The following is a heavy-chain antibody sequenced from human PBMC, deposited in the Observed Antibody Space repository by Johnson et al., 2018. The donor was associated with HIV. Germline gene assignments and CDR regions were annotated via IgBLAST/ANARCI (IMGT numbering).Heavy chain of an antibody. CDR2: ISYDGSNK. Sequence: QMQLVESGGGVVQPGRSLRLSCAASGFTFSSYAMHWVRQAPGKGLEWVAVISYDGSNKYYADSVKGRFTISRDNSKNSLYLQMNSLRAEDTAVYYCAREATVVMLGYAFDIWGQGTMVTDSS. CDR3: AREATVVMLGYAFDI. D-gene: IGHD4-23*01. CDR1: GFTFSSYA. V-gene: IGHV3-30*04. J-gene: IGHJ3*02.